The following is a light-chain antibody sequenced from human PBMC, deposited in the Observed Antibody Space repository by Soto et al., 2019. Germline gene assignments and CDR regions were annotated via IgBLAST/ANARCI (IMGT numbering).Light chain of an antibody. J-gene: IGKJ4*01. Sequence: EIVMTQSPATLSVSPGERATLSCRASQSVSSNLAWYQQKPGQAPRLLIYGASTRATGIPARFSGSGSGTEFTLTISSLQSEDFAVYYCQRSGGSVSFCGGTKVE. CDR2: GAS. CDR1: QSVSSN. V-gene: IGKV3-15*01. CDR3: QRSGGSVS.